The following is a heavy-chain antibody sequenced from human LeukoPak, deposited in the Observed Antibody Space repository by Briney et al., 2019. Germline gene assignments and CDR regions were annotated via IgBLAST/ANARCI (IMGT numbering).Heavy chain of an antibody. CDR2: ISSSGSTI. Sequence: GGSLRLSCAASGFTFSSYEMNWVRQAPGKGLEWVSYISSSGSTIYYADSVKGRFTISRDNAKNSLYLKMNRLRAEDTAVYYCARETLGIAAAGIGLGFDYWGQGTLVTVSS. D-gene: IGHD6-13*01. CDR1: GFTFSSYE. J-gene: IGHJ4*02. V-gene: IGHV3-48*03. CDR3: ARETLGIAAAGIGLGFDY.